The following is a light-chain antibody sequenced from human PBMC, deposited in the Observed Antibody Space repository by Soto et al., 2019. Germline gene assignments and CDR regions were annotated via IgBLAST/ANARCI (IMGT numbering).Light chain of an antibody. V-gene: IGKV3-20*01. CDR1: QSVSSN. CDR2: GAS. Sequence: EIVLTQSPGTLSLSPGERATLSWRASQSVSSNLAWYQQKPGQAPRLLIYGASSRATGIPDRFSGSGSATDFTLTISRLEPEDFAVYYCQQYGSSPWTFGQGTKVDI. J-gene: IGKJ1*01. CDR3: QQYGSSPWT.